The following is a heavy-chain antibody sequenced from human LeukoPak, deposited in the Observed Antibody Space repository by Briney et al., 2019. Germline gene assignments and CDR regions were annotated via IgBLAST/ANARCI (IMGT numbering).Heavy chain of an antibody. CDR3: AKEQWLVCDWFDP. Sequence: SETLSLTCTVSGGSISSSSYYWGWIRQPPGKGLEWIGSIYYSGSTYYNPSLKSRVTISVDTSKNQFSLKLSSVTAADTAVYYCAKEQWLVCDWFDPWGQGTLVTVSS. CDR2: IYYSGST. V-gene: IGHV4-39*02. CDR1: GGSISSSSYY. D-gene: IGHD6-19*01. J-gene: IGHJ5*02.